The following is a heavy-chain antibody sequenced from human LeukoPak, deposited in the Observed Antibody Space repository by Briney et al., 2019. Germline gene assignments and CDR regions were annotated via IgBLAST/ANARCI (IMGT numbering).Heavy chain of an antibody. V-gene: IGHV3-7*04. CDR1: GFTFSRYW. CDR2: IKQDGSEK. D-gene: IGHD5-18*01. CDR3: ARVETAMDAYFDY. Sequence: GGPLRLSCAASGFTFSRYWMSWVRQAPGKGLEWVANIKQDGSEKYYVDSVKGRFTISRDNAKNSLYLQMNSLRAEDTAVYYCARVETAMDAYFDYWGQGPLVTGSS. J-gene: IGHJ4*02.